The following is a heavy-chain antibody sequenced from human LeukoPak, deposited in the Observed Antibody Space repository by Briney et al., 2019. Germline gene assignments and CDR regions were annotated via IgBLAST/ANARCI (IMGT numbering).Heavy chain of an antibody. CDR3: TTERGFDALDI. V-gene: IGHV3-15*01. J-gene: IGHJ3*02. CDR1: GFTFSHAW. D-gene: IGHD3-10*01. Sequence: GGSLRLSCAASGFTFSHAWMSWVRQAPGKGLEWVGRIKSKTEGGTTDYAAPVKGRFTISRDDSKNTLYLQMNSLKTEDAAVYYCTTERGFDALDIWGQGTVVTVSS. CDR2: IKSKTEGGTT.